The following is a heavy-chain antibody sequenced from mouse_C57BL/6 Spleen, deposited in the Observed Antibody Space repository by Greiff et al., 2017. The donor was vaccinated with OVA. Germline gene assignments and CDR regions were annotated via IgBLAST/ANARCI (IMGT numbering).Heavy chain of an antibody. CDR3: AREMGLRRDFDY. CDR2: ISYDGSN. CDR1: GYSITSGYY. J-gene: IGHJ2*01. Sequence: DVKLQESGPGLVKPSQSLSLTCSVTGYSITSGYYWNWIRQFPGNKLEWMGYISYDGSNNYNPSLKNRISITRDTSKNQFFLKLNSVTTEDTATYYCAREMGLRRDFDYWGQGTTLTVSS. D-gene: IGHD2-2*01. V-gene: IGHV3-6*01.